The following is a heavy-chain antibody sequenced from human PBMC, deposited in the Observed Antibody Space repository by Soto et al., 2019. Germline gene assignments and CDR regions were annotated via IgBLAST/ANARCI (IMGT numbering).Heavy chain of an antibody. D-gene: IGHD3-3*01. CDR3: ARDDGMIFGVVIPLSRGMDV. CDR2: IKQDGSEK. J-gene: IGHJ6*02. CDR1: GFTFSSYW. Sequence: PGGSLRLSCAASGFTFSSYWMSCVRQAPGKGLEWVANIKQDGSEKYYVDSVKGRFTISRDNAKNSLYLQMNSLRAEDTAVYYCARDDGMIFGVVIPLSRGMDVCGQGPTVTVSS. V-gene: IGHV3-7*03.